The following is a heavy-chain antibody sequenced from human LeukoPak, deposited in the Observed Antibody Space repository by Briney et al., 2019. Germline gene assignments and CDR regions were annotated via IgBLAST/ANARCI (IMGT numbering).Heavy chain of an antibody. CDR3: ARMAVIGYDTNSTPNDY. CDR1: GGSISSSSYY. J-gene: IGHJ4*02. V-gene: IGHV4-39*01. CDR2: IYYSGST. Sequence: PSETLSLTCTVSGGSISSSSYYWGWIRQPPGKGLEWIGSIYYSGSTYYNPSLKSRVTISVDTSKNQFSLKPSSVTAADTAVYYCARMAVIGYDTNSTPNDYWGQGTLVTVSS. D-gene: IGHD3-22*01.